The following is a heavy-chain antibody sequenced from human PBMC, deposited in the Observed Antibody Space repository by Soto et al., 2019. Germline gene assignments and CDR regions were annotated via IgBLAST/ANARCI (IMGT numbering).Heavy chain of an antibody. CDR3: AKEKADEPNY. V-gene: IGHV3-23*01. CDR1: VFTFSGYA. Sequence: GGSLRISCAASVFTFSGYAISWVRQTPGKVVEWVSVISGGGGSRYYADSVKGRFTISRDNSKNTLYLQMNSLRAEDTAVYYCAKEKADEPNYWGQGTLVTVSS. J-gene: IGHJ4*02. CDR2: ISGGGGSR.